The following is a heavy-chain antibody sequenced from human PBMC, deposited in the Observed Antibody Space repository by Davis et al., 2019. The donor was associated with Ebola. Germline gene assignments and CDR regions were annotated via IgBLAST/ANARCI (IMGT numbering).Heavy chain of an antibody. V-gene: IGHV3-53*01. D-gene: IGHD3-22*01. CDR2: IYSGGST. CDR1: GFTVSSNY. Sequence: GESLKISCAASGFTVSSNYMSWVRQAPGKGLEWVSVIYSGGSTYYADSAKGRFTISRDNSKNTLYLQMNSLRAEDTAVYYCARQWLLEYAFDIWGQGTMVTVSS. CDR3: ARQWLLEYAFDI. J-gene: IGHJ3*02.